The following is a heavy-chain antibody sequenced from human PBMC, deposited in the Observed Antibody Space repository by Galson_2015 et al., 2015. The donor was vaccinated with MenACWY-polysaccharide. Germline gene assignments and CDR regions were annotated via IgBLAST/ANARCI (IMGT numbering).Heavy chain of an antibody. V-gene: IGHV3-74*01. CDR1: GFSFSIYW. Sequence: SLRLSCAASGFSFSIYWMHWVRHAPGKGLVWVSRINADGSATDYADSVRGRFTISRDNAKNTLYLEMNSLRAEDTAVYYCAKAGAKCCRGSSCYFNWFDPWGQGTLVTVSS. CDR2: INADGSAT. D-gene: IGHD2-15*01. CDR3: AKAGAKCCRGSSCYFNWFDP. J-gene: IGHJ5*02.